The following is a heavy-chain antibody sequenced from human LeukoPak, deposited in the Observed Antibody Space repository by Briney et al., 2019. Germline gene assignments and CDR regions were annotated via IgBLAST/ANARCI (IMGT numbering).Heavy chain of an antibody. CDR2: ISYDGSNK. CDR1: GFTFSSYG. J-gene: IGHJ4*02. CDR3: AKDEGHFDY. V-gene: IGHV3-30*18. Sequence: GGSLRLSCAASGFTFSSYGMHWVRQAPGKGLEWVAVISYDGSNKYYADSVKGRFTISRDNSKNTLYLQMNSLRAEDTAVYYCAKDEGHFDYWGQGTLDTVSS.